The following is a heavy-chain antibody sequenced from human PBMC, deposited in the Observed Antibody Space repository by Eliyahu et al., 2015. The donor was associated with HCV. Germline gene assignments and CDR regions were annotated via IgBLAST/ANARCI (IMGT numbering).Heavy chain of an antibody. V-gene: IGHV3-21*06. CDR3: ATLLSGSPPPDY. D-gene: IGHD3-3*01. Sequence: DSVRGRFTISRDNAKNSLYLQMNSLRAEDTAVYYCATLLSGSPPPDYWGPGTLVTVSS. J-gene: IGHJ4*02.